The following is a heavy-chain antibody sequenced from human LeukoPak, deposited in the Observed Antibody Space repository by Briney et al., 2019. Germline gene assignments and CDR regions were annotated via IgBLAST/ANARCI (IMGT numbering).Heavy chain of an antibody. CDR2: ISAYNGNT. Sequence: GASVKVSCKASGYTFTSYGISWVRQAPGQGLEWMGWISAYNGNTNYAQKLQGRVTMTRDTSTSTVYMELSSLSPEDTAVYYCARQQGLQNLNFDHWGQGTLVTVSS. J-gene: IGHJ5*02. CDR3: ARQQGLQNLNFDH. V-gene: IGHV1-18*01. D-gene: IGHD4-11*01. CDR1: GYTFTSYG.